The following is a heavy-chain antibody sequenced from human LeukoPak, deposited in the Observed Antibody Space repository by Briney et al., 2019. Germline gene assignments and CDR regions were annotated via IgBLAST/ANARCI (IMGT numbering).Heavy chain of an antibody. Sequence: GASVKVSCKASGYTFTTYYIHWVRQAPGQGLEWMGIINPSGGSTSYAQRFQGRVTMTRDTSTSTVYMELSSLRSEDTAVYYCARGGLGYSSSWYRRWFDPWGQGTLVTVSS. J-gene: IGHJ5*02. V-gene: IGHV1-46*01. CDR1: GYTFTTYY. CDR3: ARGGLGYSSSWYRRWFDP. D-gene: IGHD6-13*01. CDR2: INPSGGST.